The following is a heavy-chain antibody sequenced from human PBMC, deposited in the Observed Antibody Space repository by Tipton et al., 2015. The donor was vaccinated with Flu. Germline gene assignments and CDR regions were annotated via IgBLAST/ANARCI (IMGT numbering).Heavy chain of an antibody. D-gene: IGHD3-10*02. CDR2: IHRAGNT. CDR1: GDSIDSRYY. J-gene: IGHJ4*02. CDR3: ARHTGDSVRGVIDY. V-gene: IGHV4-38-2*01. Sequence: TLSLTCSVSGDSIDSRYYWGWIRQPPGKGLEWIGNIHRAGNTYYNPSLKSRVSMSIDRSKNQFSLKMSSVTASDTAVYYCARHTGDSVRGVIDYWGQGTLVTVSS.